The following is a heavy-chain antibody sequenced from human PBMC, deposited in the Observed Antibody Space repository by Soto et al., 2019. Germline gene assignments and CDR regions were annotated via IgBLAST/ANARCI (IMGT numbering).Heavy chain of an antibody. CDR2: IHKDGSTT. Sequence: GGSLSLSCASSVFTFSIYWMHWVRQAPGKGLVWVSHIHKDGSTTSYADSVKGRFTISRDNAKNTAYLQINSLRAEDTAVYYCARGGVGSFDYWGQGTKVTVSS. J-gene: IGHJ4*02. D-gene: IGHD2-2*03. V-gene: IGHV3-74*01. CDR3: ARGGVGSFDY. CDR1: VFTFSIYW.